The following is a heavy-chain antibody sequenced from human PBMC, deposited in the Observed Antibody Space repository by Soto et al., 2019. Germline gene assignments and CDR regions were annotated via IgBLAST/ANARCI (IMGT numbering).Heavy chain of an antibody. V-gene: IGHV1-8*01. D-gene: IGHD3-9*01. CDR1: GYTFTSYD. J-gene: IGHJ4*02. CDR2: MNPNSGNT. CDR3: ARGVGYYEILTGYRY. Sequence: QVQLVQSGAEVKKPGASVKVSCKASGYTFTSYDINWVRQATGQGLEWMGWMNPNSGNTGYAQKFQGRVTMTRNIAIRTAYMELRRLRSEDTAVYYCARGVGYYEILTGYRYWGQGTLVTVSS.